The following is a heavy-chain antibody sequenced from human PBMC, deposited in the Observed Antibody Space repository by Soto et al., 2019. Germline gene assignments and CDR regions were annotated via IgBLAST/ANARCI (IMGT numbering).Heavy chain of an antibody. CDR3: ARPTGDRYFEV. J-gene: IGHJ2*01. D-gene: IGHD4-17*01. CDR2: IYYSGFT. V-gene: IGHV4-30-4*01. Sequence: QVQLQESGPGLVKPSQTLSLTCTVSGGSIRSGDCYWSWIRQSPGKGLEWIGYIYYSGFTYYNPSLKTRSSIYIDTAANPFSPESTSLSAADSALYFCARPTGDRYFEVWGRGTLVTVSA. CDR1: GGSIRSGDCY.